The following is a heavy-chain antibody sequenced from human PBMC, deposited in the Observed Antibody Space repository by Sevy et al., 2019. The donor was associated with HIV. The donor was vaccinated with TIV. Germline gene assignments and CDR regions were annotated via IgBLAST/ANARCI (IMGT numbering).Heavy chain of an antibody. CDR3: ARDHGHGGWLVDY. CDR2: IYKSGRT. J-gene: IGHJ4*02. Sequence: SETLSLTCTVSGGSVSSGSYYWTWIRQPPGKGLEWIGYIYKSGRTNYNPSLKSRVTISVDPSKNQFSLKLSSVTAADTAVYYCARDHGHGGWLVDYWGQGTLVTVSS. V-gene: IGHV4-61*01. D-gene: IGHD6-19*01. CDR1: GGSVSSGSYY.